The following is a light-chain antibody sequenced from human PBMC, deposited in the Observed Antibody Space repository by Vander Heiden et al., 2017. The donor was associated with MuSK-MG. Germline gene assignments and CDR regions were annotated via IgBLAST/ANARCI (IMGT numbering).Light chain of an antibody. J-gene: IGKJ1*01. Sequence: DIQMTQSPSSLSASVGDRVTITCRASQSISSYLNWYQQKPGKAPKLLIYAASSLQSGVPSRFTRSRSGTDFTLTISSLQPEHFATYYCQQSYSTRPTFRQGTKVEIK. CDR3: QQSYSTRPT. V-gene: IGKV1-39*01. CDR2: AAS. CDR1: QSISSY.